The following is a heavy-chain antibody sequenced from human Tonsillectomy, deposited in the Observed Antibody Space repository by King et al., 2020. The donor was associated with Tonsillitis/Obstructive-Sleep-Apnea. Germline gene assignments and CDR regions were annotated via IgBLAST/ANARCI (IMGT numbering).Heavy chain of an antibody. Sequence: MQLQESGPGLVKPSETLSLTCTVSGGSISSYYWSWIRQPPGKGLEWIGYIYYSGSTNYNPSLKSRVTISVDTSKNQFSLKLSSVTAADTAVYYCARADILGGYNCFDPWGRGTLVTVSS. D-gene: IGHD1-26*01. CDR3: ARADILGGYNCFDP. CDR2: IYYSGST. V-gene: IGHV4-59*01. CDR1: GGSISSYY. J-gene: IGHJ5*02.